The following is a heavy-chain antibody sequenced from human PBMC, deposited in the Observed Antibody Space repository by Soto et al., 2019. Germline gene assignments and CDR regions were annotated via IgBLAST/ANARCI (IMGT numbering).Heavy chain of an antibody. CDR2: ISAYNGNT. Sequence: ASVKVSCKASGYTFTSYGISWVRQAPGQGLEWMGWISAYNGNTNYAQKLQGRVTMTTDTSTSTAYMELRSLRSDDTAVYYCARGLEVYCSGGSCYSGGQYYFDYWGQGTLVTVSS. J-gene: IGHJ4*02. V-gene: IGHV1-18*01. D-gene: IGHD2-15*01. CDR3: ARGLEVYCSGGSCYSGGQYYFDY. CDR1: GYTFTSYG.